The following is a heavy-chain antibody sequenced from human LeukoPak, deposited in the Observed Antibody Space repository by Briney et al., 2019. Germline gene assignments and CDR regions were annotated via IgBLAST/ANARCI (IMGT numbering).Heavy chain of an antibody. CDR3: ARERMDTMGDALDI. D-gene: IGHD5-12*01. Sequence: EGSLRLSCADSGFTLTNHAMHWVRQGPGKGLEYVSALSLSGDNTYYINSVKGRFTISRDDSKNTLYLQMDSLRTEDMAVYYCARERMDTMGDALDIWGQGTMVTVSS. V-gene: IGHV3-64*01. CDR2: LSLSGDNT. J-gene: IGHJ3*02. CDR1: GFTLTNHA.